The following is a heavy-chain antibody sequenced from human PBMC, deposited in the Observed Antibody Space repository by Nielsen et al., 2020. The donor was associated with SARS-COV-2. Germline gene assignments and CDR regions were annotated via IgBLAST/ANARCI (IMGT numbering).Heavy chain of an antibody. CDR1: GFTFSRYA. Sequence: GESLKISCAASGFTFSRYAMSWVRQAPGKGLEKGLEWVSVISGNGGSTYYAESVRGRVTISRDNSNNTLYLQMNSLRADDTAVYYCAKDLVGQLYFQHWGQGTLVTVSS. D-gene: IGHD6-13*01. J-gene: IGHJ1*01. CDR2: ISGNGGST. V-gene: IGHV3-23*01. CDR3: AKDLVGQLYFQH.